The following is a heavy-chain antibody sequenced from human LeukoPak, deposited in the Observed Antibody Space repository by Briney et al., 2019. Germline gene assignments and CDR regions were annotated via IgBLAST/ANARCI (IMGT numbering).Heavy chain of an antibody. CDR2: LNPISGGS. J-gene: IGHJ4*02. CDR3: AIGPSFEAQFDY. D-gene: IGHD3-9*01. CDR1: GYKFTDYF. V-gene: IGHV1-2*02. Sequence: ASVKVSCKASGYKFTDYFIYWVRQAPGQGLEWMGWLNPISGGSNYTQKLHGRVTMTRDTSISTAYMELSSLKSDDTAVYFCAIGPSFEAQFDYWGQGTLVTVSS.